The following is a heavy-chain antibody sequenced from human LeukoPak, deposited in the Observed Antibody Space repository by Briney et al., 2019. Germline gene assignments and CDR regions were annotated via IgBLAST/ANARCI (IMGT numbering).Heavy chain of an antibody. V-gene: IGHV3-11*04. D-gene: IGHD1-26*01. CDR2: ISSSGSTI. CDR3: AKAPTDDEVGDALEY. J-gene: IGHJ4*02. CDR1: GFTFSDYY. Sequence: GGSLRLSCAASGFTFSDYYMSWIRQAPGKGLEWVSYISSSGSTIYYADSVKGRFTISRDNSKNTLYLQMNSLRAEDTAVYYCAKAPTDDEVGDALEYWGQGTLVTVSS.